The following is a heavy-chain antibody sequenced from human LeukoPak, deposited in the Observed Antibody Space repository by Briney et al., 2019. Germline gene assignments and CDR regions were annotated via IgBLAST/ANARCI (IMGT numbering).Heavy chain of an antibody. J-gene: IGHJ4*02. CDR2: ISSSSSYI. CDR3: AREGFVLRAGGSKLYYFDY. Sequence: GGSLRLSCAASGFTFSSYEMNWVRQAPGKGLEWVSSISSSSSYIYYADSVKGRFTISRDNAKNSLYLQMNSLRAEDTAVYYCAREGFVLRAGGSKLYYFDYWGQGTLVTVSS. CDR1: GFTFSSYE. V-gene: IGHV3-21*01. D-gene: IGHD5/OR15-5a*01.